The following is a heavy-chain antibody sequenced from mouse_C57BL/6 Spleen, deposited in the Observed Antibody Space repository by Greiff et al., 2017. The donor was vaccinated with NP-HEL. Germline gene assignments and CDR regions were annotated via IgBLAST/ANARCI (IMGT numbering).Heavy chain of an antibody. CDR2: ISSGSSTI. J-gene: IGHJ1*03. V-gene: IGHV5-17*01. CDR1: GFTFSDYG. Sequence: EVKVIESGGGLVKPGGSLKLSCAASGFTFSDYGMHWVRQAPEKGLEWVAYISSGSSTIYYADTVKGRFTISRDNAKNTLFLQMTSLRSEDTAMYYCARRVGREWYFDVWGTGTTVTVSS. D-gene: IGHD4-1*01. CDR3: ARRVGREWYFDV.